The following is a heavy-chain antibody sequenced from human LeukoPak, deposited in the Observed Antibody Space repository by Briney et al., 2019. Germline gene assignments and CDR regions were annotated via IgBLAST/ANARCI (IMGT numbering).Heavy chain of an antibody. CDR1: GSIFTSHW. CDR2: IYPGDSDT. J-gene: IGHJ4*02. CDR3: ARPVWGGYGDSDY. V-gene: IGHV5-51*01. Sequence: GXSLQISCQGSGSIFTSHWIGWGRQLPGKGLEWMGIIYPGDSDTRYSTSFQGQVTISTDKSSSTAYLQWSSLKASDTAMYYCARPVWGGYGDSDYWGQGTLVTVSS. D-gene: IGHD3-16*01.